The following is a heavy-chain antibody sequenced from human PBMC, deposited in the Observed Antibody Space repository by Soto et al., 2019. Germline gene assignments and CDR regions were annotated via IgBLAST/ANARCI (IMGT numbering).Heavy chain of an antibody. CDR3: ARHFCSWNACYAFDI. CDR2: IYYSGST. Sequence: GKGLESIGSIYYSGSTYYNPSLKSRVTISVDTSTNQFSLKLSSVTAADTAVYYCARHFCSWNACYAFDIWGQGTMVTVS. V-gene: IGHV4-39*01. J-gene: IGHJ3*02. D-gene: IGHD1-1*01.